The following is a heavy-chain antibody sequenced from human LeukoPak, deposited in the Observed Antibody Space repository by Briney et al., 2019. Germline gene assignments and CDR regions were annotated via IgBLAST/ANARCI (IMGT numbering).Heavy chain of an antibody. Sequence: GGSLRLSCAASGFTFSTYSMNWVRQAPGKGLEWVSGINWNGGSTGYADSVKGRFTISRDNAKNSLYLQMNSLRAEDTALYYCARDQGAHRTWGQGTLVTVSS. D-gene: IGHD1-14*01. CDR2: INWNGGST. J-gene: IGHJ5*02. CDR3: ARDQGAHRT. CDR1: GFTFSTYS. V-gene: IGHV3-20*04.